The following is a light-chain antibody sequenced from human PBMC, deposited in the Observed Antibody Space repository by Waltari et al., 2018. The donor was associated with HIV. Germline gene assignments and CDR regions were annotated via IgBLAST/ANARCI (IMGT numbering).Light chain of an antibody. Sequence: QSALTQPRTVSGSPGQSVTISRTRTSSAFRGYNYVSWYQQHPGKAPKLMIYDVSKRPSGVPDRFSVSKSGNTASLTISGLQAEDEADYYCSSYTSSSTFVFGGGTKLTVL. CDR2: DVS. CDR1: SSAFRGYNY. V-gene: IGLV2-11*01. CDR3: SSYTSSSTFV. J-gene: IGLJ2*01.